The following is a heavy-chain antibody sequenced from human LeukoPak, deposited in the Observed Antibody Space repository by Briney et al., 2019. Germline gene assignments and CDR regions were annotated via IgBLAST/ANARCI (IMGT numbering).Heavy chain of an antibody. CDR1: GFTFSSYA. CDR3: VQEMRSVDTAMATPSRLGY. D-gene: IGHD5-18*01. V-gene: IGHV3-23*01. CDR2: ISGGGDDT. Sequence: GGSLRLSCAASGFTFSSYAMSWVRQAPGKGLEWVSSISGGGDDTYYADSVKGRFTISRDNSKNTLYLQMNSLRVQDTAIYYCVQEMRSVDTAMATPSRLGYWGQGPLVTVSS. J-gene: IGHJ4*02.